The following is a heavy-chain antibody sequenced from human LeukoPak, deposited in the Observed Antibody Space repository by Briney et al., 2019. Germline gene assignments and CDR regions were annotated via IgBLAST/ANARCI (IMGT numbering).Heavy chain of an antibody. Sequence: PGGSLRLSCAASGFTFSSYSMNWVRQAPGKGLEWVSYISSGSSTIYYADSVKGRFTISRDNAKNSLYLQMNSLRAEDTAVYYCAREGDAFDIWGQGTMVTVSS. CDR3: AREGDAFDI. CDR2: ISSGSSTI. J-gene: IGHJ3*02. CDR1: GFTFSSYS. V-gene: IGHV3-48*01.